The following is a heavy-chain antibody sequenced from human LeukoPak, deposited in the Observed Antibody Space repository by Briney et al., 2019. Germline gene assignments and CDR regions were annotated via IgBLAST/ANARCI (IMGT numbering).Heavy chain of an antibody. J-gene: IGHJ4*02. CDR3: AKGWRWLIDY. Sequence: GGSLRLSCAVSGITFSNYWMQWVRQAPGRGLECVANIKQGGGEIHYLDSVKGRFTISRDDDKNSLSLQMSSLRAEDTAVYYCAKGWRWLIDYWGQGTVVTVSS. CDR2: IKQGGGEI. CDR1: GITFSNYW. D-gene: IGHD3-9*01. V-gene: IGHV3-7*01.